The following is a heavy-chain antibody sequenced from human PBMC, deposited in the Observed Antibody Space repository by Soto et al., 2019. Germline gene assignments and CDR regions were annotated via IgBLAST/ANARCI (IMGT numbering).Heavy chain of an antibody. V-gene: IGHV3-21*01. J-gene: IGHJ4*02. CDR1: GFTFSSYS. CDR2: ISSSSSYI. Sequence: GGSLRLSCAASGFTFSSYSMNWVRQAPGKGLEWVSSISSSSSYIYYADSVKGRFTISRDNAKNSLYLQMNSLRAEDTAVYYCARERSIAAAVQFDYWGQGTLVTVSS. D-gene: IGHD6-13*01. CDR3: ARERSIAAAVQFDY.